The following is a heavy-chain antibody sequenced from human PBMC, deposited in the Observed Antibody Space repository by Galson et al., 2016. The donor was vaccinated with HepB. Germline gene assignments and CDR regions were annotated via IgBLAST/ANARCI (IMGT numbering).Heavy chain of an antibody. D-gene: IGHD4-11*01. J-gene: IGHJ4*02. CDR2: IYHSGSS. Sequence: SETLSLTCAVSGDSIKSDNWWIWVRQAPGQGLEWIGEIYHSGSSNSNPSLKSRVSISMDQSKEQLSLKLTSVTAADTAVYYCARARQRKYDYSNYRRSAAIDYWGQGILVTVSS. CDR3: ARARQRKYDYSNYRRSAAIDY. CDR1: GDSIKSDNW. V-gene: IGHV4-4*02.